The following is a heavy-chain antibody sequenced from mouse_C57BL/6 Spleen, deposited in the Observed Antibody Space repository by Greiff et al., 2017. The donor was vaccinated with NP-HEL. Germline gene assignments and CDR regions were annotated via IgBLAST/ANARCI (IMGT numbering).Heavy chain of an antibody. Sequence: EVQLQQSGPELVKPGASVKISCKASGYTFTDYYMNWVKQSHGKSLEWIGDINPNNGGTSYNQKFKGKATLTVDKSSSTAYMELRSLTSEDSAVYYCAQHAWFAYWGQGTLVTVSA. CDR1: GYTFTDYY. V-gene: IGHV1-26*01. CDR2: INPNNGGT. J-gene: IGHJ3*01. CDR3: AQHAWFAY.